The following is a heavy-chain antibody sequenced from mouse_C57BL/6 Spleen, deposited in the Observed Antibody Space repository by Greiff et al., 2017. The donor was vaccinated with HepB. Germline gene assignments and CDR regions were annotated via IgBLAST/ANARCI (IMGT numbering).Heavy chain of an antibody. Sequence: EVMLVESGGGLVKPGGSLKLSCAASGFTFSDYGMHWVRQAPEKGLEWVAYISSGSSTIYYADTVKGRFTISRDNAKNTQFLQMTSLRSEDTAMYYCARDYGAMDYWGQGTSVTVSS. D-gene: IGHD1-1*01. V-gene: IGHV5-17*01. J-gene: IGHJ4*01. CDR2: ISSGSSTI. CDR3: ARDYGAMDY. CDR1: GFTFSDYG.